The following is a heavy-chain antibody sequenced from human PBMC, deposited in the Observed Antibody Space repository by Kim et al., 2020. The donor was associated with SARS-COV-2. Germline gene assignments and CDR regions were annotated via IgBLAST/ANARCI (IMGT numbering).Heavy chain of an antibody. Sequence: TIYYAASVKGRFTISRDNAKNSLYLQMNSLRDEDTAVYYCARVRYSAFDIWGQGTMVTVSS. CDR2: TI. D-gene: IGHD1-26*01. J-gene: IGHJ3*02. V-gene: IGHV3-48*02. CDR3: ARVRYSAFDI.